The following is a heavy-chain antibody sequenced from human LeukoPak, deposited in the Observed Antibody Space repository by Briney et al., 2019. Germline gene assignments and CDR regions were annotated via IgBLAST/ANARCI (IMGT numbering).Heavy chain of an antibody. Sequence: SETLSLTCTVSGGSISSYYWSWIRQPPGKGLERIGYIYHSGSTNYNPSLKSRVTISVDTSKNQFSLKLSSVTAADTAVYYCATRGYSYALDAFDIWGQGTMVTVSS. CDR1: GGSISSYY. V-gene: IGHV4-59*01. D-gene: IGHD5-18*01. CDR2: IYHSGST. J-gene: IGHJ3*02. CDR3: ATRGYSYALDAFDI.